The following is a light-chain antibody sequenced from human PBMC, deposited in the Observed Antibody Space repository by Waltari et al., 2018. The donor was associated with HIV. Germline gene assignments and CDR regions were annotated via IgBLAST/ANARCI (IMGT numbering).Light chain of an antibody. Sequence: QSALTQPAPVSGSPGQSHNLSCTGTSSDVGSYHLVSWSKQHPGKAPKVMIYEGSKRPSGVSNRFSGSKSGNTASLTISGLQAEDEADYYCCSYTGSSTRRPYVFGTGTKVTVL. CDR3: CSYTGSSTRRPYV. CDR2: EGS. CDR1: SSDVGSYHL. J-gene: IGLJ1*01. V-gene: IGLV2-23*01.